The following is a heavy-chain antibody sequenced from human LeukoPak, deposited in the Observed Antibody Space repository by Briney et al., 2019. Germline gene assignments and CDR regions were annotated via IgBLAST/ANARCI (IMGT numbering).Heavy chain of an antibody. Sequence: PGGSLRLSCAASGFTFSSYAMSWVRQAPGRGLEWVSAISGSGGSTYYADSVKGRFTISRDNSKNTLYLQMNSLRAEDTAVYYCAKIKGGYSYGSLDCYYYGMDVWGQGTTVTVSS. V-gene: IGHV3-23*01. J-gene: IGHJ6*02. CDR3: AKIKGGYSYGSLDCYYYGMDV. CDR2: ISGSGGST. CDR1: GFTFSSYA. D-gene: IGHD5-18*01.